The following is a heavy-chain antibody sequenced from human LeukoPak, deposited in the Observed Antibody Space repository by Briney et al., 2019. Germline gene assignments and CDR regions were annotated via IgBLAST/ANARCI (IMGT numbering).Heavy chain of an antibody. V-gene: IGHV4-34*01. CDR3: ARRLSGTHTFDY. CDR1: GGSFSGYY. D-gene: IGHD1-7*01. CDR2: INHSGST. Sequence: SETLSLTCAVYGGSFSGYYWSWIRQPPGKGLEWIGEINHSGSTNYNPSLKSRVTISVDTSKNQFSLKLSSVTAADTAVYYCARRLSGTHTFDYWGQGTLVTASS. J-gene: IGHJ4*02.